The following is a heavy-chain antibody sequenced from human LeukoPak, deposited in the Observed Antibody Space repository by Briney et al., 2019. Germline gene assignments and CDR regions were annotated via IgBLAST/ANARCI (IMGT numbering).Heavy chain of an antibody. J-gene: IGHJ4*02. Sequence: SETLSLTCTVSGGSISSYYWSWIRQPPGKGLEWIGYIYYSGSTNYNPSLKSRVTMSVDTSKNQFSLKLSSVTAADTAVYYCVGSTSCYRACYFDYWGQGTLVTVSS. D-gene: IGHD2-2*02. CDR1: GGSISSYY. CDR2: IYYSGST. V-gene: IGHV4-59*12. CDR3: VGSTSCYRACYFDY.